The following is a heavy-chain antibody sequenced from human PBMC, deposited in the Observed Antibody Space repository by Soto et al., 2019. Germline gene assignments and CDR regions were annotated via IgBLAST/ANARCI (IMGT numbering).Heavy chain of an antibody. CDR1: GGSISSGGYY. J-gene: IGHJ6*04. D-gene: IGHD3-16*01. V-gene: IGHV4-31*03. CDR3: ARGSFMFGGVVYGMDV. CDR2: IYYSGST. Sequence: SETLSLTCTVSGGSISSGGYYWSWIRQHPGKGLEWIGYIYYSGSTNYNPSLKSRVTISVDTSKNQFSLKLSSVTAADTAVYNFARGSFMFGGVVYGMDVWGKGTTVTVSS.